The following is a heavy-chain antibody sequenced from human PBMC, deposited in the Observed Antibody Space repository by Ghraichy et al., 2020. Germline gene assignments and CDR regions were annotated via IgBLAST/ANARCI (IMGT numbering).Heavy chain of an antibody. J-gene: IGHJ4*02. CDR2: INHSGST. D-gene: IGHD6-19*01. CDR3: ARRLNQSIAVAGTTYRKRSGSYCFDY. CDR1: GGSFSGYY. V-gene: IGHV4-34*01. Sequence: SETLSLTCAVYGGSFSGYYWSWIRQPPGKGLEWIGEINHSGSTNYNPSLKSRVTISVDTSKNQFSLKLSSVTAADTAVYYCARRLNQSIAVAGTTYRKRSGSYCFDYWGQGTLVTVSS.